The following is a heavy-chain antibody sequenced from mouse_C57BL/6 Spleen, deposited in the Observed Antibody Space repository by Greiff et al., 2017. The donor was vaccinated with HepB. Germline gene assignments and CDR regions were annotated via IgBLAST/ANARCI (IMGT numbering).Heavy chain of an antibody. Sequence: EVQLVESGGGLVKPGGSLKLSCAASGFTFSSYAMSWVRQTPEKRLEWVATISDGGSYTYYPDNVKGRFTISRDNAKNNLYLQMSHLKSEDTAMYYCARDGDDYRFAYWGQGTLVTVSA. CDR1: GFTFSSYA. V-gene: IGHV5-4*01. CDR2: ISDGGSYT. CDR3: ARDGDDYRFAY. J-gene: IGHJ3*01. D-gene: IGHD2-4*01.